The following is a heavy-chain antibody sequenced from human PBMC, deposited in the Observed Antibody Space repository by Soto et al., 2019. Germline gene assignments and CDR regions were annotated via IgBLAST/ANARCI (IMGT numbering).Heavy chain of an antibody. V-gene: IGHV3-48*02. D-gene: IGHD3-3*01. Sequence: EVQLVESGGGLVQPGGSLRLSCAASGFTFSSYSMNWVRQAPGKGLEWVSYISSSSSTIYYADSVKGRFTISRDNAKNSLYLQMNSLRHEDTAVYYCARESYDFWSGYPLGRYYGMDVWGQGTTVTVCS. CDR1: GFTFSSYS. CDR2: ISSSSSTI. CDR3: ARESYDFWSGYPLGRYYGMDV. J-gene: IGHJ6*02.